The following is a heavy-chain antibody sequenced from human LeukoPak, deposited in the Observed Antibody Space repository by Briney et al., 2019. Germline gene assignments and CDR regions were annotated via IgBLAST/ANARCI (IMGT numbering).Heavy chain of an antibody. V-gene: IGHV3-30*18. Sequence: GGSLRFSCVTSGFTFSSYGMHWVRQVPGKGLEGVAVISYDAKSNDHVDSVKVRFTISRDNSKNTLYLQMNSLRAEDTAVYYCAKDGGNYYDTEGDYLMRSYMDVWGKGTTVTVSS. CDR2: ISYDAKSN. D-gene: IGHD3-22*01. CDR1: GFTFSSYG. CDR3: AKDGGNYYDTEGDYLMRSYMDV. J-gene: IGHJ6*03.